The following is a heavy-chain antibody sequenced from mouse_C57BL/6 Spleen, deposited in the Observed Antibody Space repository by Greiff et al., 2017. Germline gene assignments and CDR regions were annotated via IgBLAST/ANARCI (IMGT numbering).Heavy chain of an antibody. CDR1: GYTFTDYY. V-gene: IGHV1-26*01. CDR2: INPNNGGT. Sequence: EVQLQQSGPELVKPGASVKISCKASGYTFTDYYMNWVKQSPGKCLEWIGDINPNNGGTSYNQKFKGKATLTVAKSSSTAYMELRSLTSEDSAVYYCARTFVDYWGQGTTLTVSS. CDR3: ARTFVDY. J-gene: IGHJ2*01.